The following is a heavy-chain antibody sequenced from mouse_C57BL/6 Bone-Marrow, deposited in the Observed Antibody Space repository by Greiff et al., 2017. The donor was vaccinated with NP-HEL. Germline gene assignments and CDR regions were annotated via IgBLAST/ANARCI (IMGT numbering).Heavy chain of an antibody. V-gene: IGHV1-54*01. D-gene: IGHD1-1*01. Sequence: QVQLQQSGAELVRPGTSVKVSCKASGYAFTNYLIEWVKQRPGQGLEWIGVINPGSGGTNYNEKFKGKATLTADKSSSTAYMQLSSLTSEDSAVYFCARRDYGSSPYYAMDYWGQGTSVTVSS. J-gene: IGHJ4*01. CDR1: GYAFTNYL. CDR3: ARRDYGSSPYYAMDY. CDR2: INPGSGGT.